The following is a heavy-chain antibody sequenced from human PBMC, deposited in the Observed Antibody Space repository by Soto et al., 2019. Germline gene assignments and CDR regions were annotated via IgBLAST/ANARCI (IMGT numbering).Heavy chain of an antibody. CDR3: ARDINIVIVVVVAATRDNWFDP. J-gene: IGHJ5*02. CDR2: INPSGGST. V-gene: IGHV1-46*03. Sequence: ASVKVSCKASGYTFTSYYMHWVRQAPGQGLEWMGIINPSGGSTSYAQKFQGRVTMTRDTSTSTVYMELSSLRSEDTAVYYCARDINIVIVVVVAATRDNWFDPWGQGTLVTVSS. CDR1: GYTFTSYY. D-gene: IGHD2-15*01.